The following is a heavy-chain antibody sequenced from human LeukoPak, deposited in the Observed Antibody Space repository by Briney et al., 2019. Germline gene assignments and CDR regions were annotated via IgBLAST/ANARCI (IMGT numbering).Heavy chain of an antibody. V-gene: IGHV3-15*01. CDR2: IKSKTDGGTT. CDR1: GFTFSNAW. D-gene: IGHD2-2*01. J-gene: IGHJ4*02. CDR3: TTDEERCSSTSCYDLDYFDY. Sequence: GGSLRLSCAASGFTFSNAWMSWVRQAPGKGLEWVGRIKSKTDGGTTDYAVPVKGRFTISRDDSKNTLYLQMNSLKTEDTAVYYCTTDEERCSSTSCYDLDYFDYWGQGTLVTVSS.